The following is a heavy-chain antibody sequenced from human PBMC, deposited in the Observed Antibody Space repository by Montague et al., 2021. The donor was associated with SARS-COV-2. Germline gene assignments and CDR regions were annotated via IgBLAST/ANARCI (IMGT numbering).Heavy chain of an antibody. CDR1: GGSISSYY. Sequence: SETLSLTCTVSGGSISSYYCSWIRQPPGKGLEWIGYIYYSGSTNXNPSLKSRVTISVDTSKNQFSLKLSSVTAADTAVYYCARGDVVVVAANDYYYGMDVWGQGTTVTVSS. V-gene: IGHV4-59*01. D-gene: IGHD2-15*01. CDR3: ARGDVVVVAANDYYYGMDV. CDR2: IYYSGST. J-gene: IGHJ6*02.